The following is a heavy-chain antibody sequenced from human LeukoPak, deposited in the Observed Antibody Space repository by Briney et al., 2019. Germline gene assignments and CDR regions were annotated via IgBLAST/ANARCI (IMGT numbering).Heavy chain of an antibody. V-gene: IGHV4-4*09. CDR1: GGSIRSYY. D-gene: IGHD3-10*01. CDR3: ARHPLLGSYWYFDL. J-gene: IGHJ2*01. Sequence: PETLSLTCTVSGGSIRSYYWSWIRQPPGKGREGIGYIYTSGSTSYNPSLKSRVTISLDTSKNQFSLNLSSVTAADTALYYCARHPLLGSYWYFDLWGRGTLVTVSS. CDR2: IYTSGST.